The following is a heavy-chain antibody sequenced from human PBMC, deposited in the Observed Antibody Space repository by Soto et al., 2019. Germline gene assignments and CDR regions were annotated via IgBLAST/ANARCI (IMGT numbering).Heavy chain of an antibody. CDR1: GYNFTNYG. Sequence: QVQLVQSGPEVKKPGASVKVPCKASGYNFTNYGISWVRQAPGQGLEWMAWISAYNGKTNYGLKFQGRVTLTTDRSTTTAYMELRSLRSDDTAVYFCARLVSTWGRGYYYPGMDVWGQGTTVIVSS. D-gene: IGHD6-13*01. CDR3: ARLVSTWGRGYYYPGMDV. V-gene: IGHV1-18*01. J-gene: IGHJ6*02. CDR2: ISAYNGKT.